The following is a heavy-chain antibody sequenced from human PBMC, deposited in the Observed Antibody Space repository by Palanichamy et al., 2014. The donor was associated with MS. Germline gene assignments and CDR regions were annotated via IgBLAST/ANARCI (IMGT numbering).Heavy chain of an antibody. J-gene: IGHJ4*02. D-gene: IGHD2-2*01. CDR3: AKGSQLTSWNS. CDR1: GFIFSSYA. V-gene: IGHV3-23*01. Sequence: EVHLLEVWGRAWYSLGGPVRLSCAASGFIFSSYAMSWVRQAPGKGLEWVSAISGTGGTSYYADFVKGRFTISRDNSQNTLYLQMNSLRADDTAVYYCAKGSQLTSWNSWGQGTLVTVSS. CDR2: ISGTGGTS.